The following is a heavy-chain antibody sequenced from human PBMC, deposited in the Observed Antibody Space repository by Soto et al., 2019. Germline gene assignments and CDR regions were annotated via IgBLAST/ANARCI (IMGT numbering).Heavy chain of an antibody. CDR3: AAGSSAQDYYYYGMDV. CDR2: LNACNGNT. D-gene: IGHD6-6*01. J-gene: IGHJ6*02. Sequence: ASVKVSCMASGYSLTSYGISWVREAPGQGLEWMGWLNACNGNTKYSQKLQGRVTITRDMSTSTAYMELSSLRSEDTAVYYCAAGSSAQDYYYYGMDVWGQGTTVTVSS. V-gene: IGHV1-18*01. CDR1: GYSLTSYG.